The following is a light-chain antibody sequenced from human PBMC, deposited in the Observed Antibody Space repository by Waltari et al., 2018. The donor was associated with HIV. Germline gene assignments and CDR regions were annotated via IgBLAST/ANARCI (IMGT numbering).Light chain of an antibody. V-gene: IGKV3-15*01. Sequence: EIVMTQSPATLSVSPGERATLSCRASQSVSSNLAWYQQKPGHAPRLLIYGASTRATGIPARFSGSGSGTECTLTISSLQSEDFAVYYCQQYNNWPPSITFGQGTRLEIK. CDR3: QQYNNWPPSIT. J-gene: IGKJ5*01. CDR1: QSVSSN. CDR2: GAS.